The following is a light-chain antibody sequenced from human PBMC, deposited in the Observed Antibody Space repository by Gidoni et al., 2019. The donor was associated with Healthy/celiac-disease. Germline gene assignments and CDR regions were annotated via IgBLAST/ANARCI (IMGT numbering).Light chain of an antibody. CDR3: QQYNSYSGT. CDR2: DAS. CDR1: HSISSW. Sequence: DIQMTPSPSTLSASVGDRVTITCRASHSISSWLAWYQQKPGKAPKLLIYDASSLESGVPSRFSGSGSGTEFTLTISSLQPDDFATYYCQQYNSYSGTFGQGTKLEIK. J-gene: IGKJ2*02. V-gene: IGKV1-5*01.